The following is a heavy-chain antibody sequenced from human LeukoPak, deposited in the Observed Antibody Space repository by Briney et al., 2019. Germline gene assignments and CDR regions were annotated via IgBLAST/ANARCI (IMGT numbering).Heavy chain of an antibody. CDR3: ARVGVRGGIARPPTDP. V-gene: IGHV3-21*01. D-gene: IGHD3-10*01. Sequence: GGSLRLSCAASGFTFSSYSMNWVRQAPGKGLEWVSSISSSSSYIYYADSVKGRFTISRDNAKNSLYLQMNSLRAEDTAVYYCARVGVRGGIARPPTDPWGQGTLVTVSS. CDR2: ISSSSSYI. CDR1: GFTFSSYS. J-gene: IGHJ5*02.